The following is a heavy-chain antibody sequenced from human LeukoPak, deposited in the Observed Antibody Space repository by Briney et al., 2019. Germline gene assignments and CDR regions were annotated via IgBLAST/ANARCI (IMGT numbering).Heavy chain of an antibody. D-gene: IGHD3-3*01. CDR1: GFTFSNCW. V-gene: IGHV3-74*01. CDR2: IESDGSRT. CDR3: AREPYSYDFWSGSPQAFDI. Sequence: GGSLRLSCAASGFTFSNCWMHWVRQAPGKGLEWVSRIESDGSRTRYADSVKGRFTISRDNAKNSLYLQMNSLRAEDTAVYYCAREPYSYDFWSGSPQAFDIWGQGTMVTVSS. J-gene: IGHJ3*02.